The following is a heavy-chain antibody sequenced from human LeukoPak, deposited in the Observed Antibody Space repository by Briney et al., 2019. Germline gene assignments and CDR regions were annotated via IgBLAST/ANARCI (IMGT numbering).Heavy chain of an antibody. CDR3: ATARGDGPRDDDTAMKE. CDR2: IIPIFGTA. D-gene: IGHD5-18*01. CDR1: GGTFSSYA. V-gene: IGHV1-69*05. Sequence: KVSCKASGGTFSSYAISWVRQAPGQGLEWMGGIIPIFGTANYAQKFQGRVTITTDESTSTAYMELSSLRSEDTAVYYCATARGDGPRDDDTAMKEWGQGTLVTVSS. J-gene: IGHJ4*02.